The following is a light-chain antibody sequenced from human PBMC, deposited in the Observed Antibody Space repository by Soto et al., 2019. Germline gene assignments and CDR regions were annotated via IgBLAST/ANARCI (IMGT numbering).Light chain of an antibody. CDR1: NIGSKS. V-gene: IGLV3-21*02. CDR3: QVWDSSSDHYV. Sequence: YELTQPPSVSVAPGQTARITCGGNNIGSKSVHWYQHKPGQAPVLVVYDDSDLPSGIPERFSGSKSGNTATLTISRVEAGDEADYYCQVWDSSSDHYVFGTGTKVTVL. CDR2: DDS. J-gene: IGLJ1*01.